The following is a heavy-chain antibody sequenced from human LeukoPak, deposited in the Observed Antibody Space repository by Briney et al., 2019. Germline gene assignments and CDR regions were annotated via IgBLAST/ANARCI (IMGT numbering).Heavy chain of an antibody. CDR1: GYSFANYW. Sequence: GESLKISCKGSGYSFANYWIAWVRQMPWKGLEWMGIIYPGDSDTRYSPSFQGQVTISADKSISTAYLQWSSLKASDTAMYYCARHEAPTRYFDLWGRGTLVTVSS. J-gene: IGHJ2*01. D-gene: IGHD2-2*01. CDR2: IYPGDSDT. V-gene: IGHV5-51*01. CDR3: ARHEAPTRYFDL.